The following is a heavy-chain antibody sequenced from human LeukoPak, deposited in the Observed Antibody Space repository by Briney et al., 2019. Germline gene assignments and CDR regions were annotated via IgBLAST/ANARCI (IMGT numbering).Heavy chain of an antibody. D-gene: IGHD3-10*01. CDR1: GYTFTSYY. CDR3: AREGSVLLWFGEPMLDY. Sequence: ASVKVSCKASGYTFTSYYMHWVRQAPGQGLEWMGIINPSGGSTSYAQKFQGRVTMTTDTSTSTAYMELRSLRSDDTAVYYCAREGSVLLWFGEPMLDYWGQGTLVTVSS. CDR2: INPSGGST. J-gene: IGHJ4*02. V-gene: IGHV1-46*01.